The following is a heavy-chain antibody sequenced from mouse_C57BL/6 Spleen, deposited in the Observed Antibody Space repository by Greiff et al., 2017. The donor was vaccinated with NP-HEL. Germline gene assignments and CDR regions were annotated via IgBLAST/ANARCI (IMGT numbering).Heavy chain of an antibody. CDR1: GFTFSSYG. Sequence: EVQLVESGGDLVKPGGSLKLSCAASGFTFSSYGMSWVRQTPDKRLEWVATISSGGSYTYYPDSVKGRFTISRDNAKNTLYLQMSSLKSEDTAMYYCARLQDSSGRFAYWGQGTLVTVSA. V-gene: IGHV5-6*01. CDR3: ARLQDSSGRFAY. D-gene: IGHD3-2*02. CDR2: ISSGGSYT. J-gene: IGHJ3*01.